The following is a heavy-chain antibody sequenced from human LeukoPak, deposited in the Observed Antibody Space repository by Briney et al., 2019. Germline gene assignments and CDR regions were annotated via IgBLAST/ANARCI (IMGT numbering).Heavy chain of an antibody. D-gene: IGHD3-9*01. CDR1: GFTFSSYS. CDR2: ISSSSSYI. V-gene: IGHV3-21*01. Sequence: GGSLRLSCAASGFTFSSYSMNWVRQAPGEGLEWVSSISSSSSYIYYADSVKGRFTISRDNAKNSLYLQMNSLRAEDTAVHYCARVPSYDTYYTDVWGKGTTVTVSS. CDR3: ARVPSYDTYYTDV. J-gene: IGHJ6*03.